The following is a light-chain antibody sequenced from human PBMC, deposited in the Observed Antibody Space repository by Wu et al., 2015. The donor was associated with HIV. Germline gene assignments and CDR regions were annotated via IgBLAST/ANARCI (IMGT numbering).Light chain of an antibody. V-gene: IGKV1-5*03. J-gene: IGKJ1*01. CDR1: QSISSW. Sequence: DIQMTQSPSTLSASVGDRITITCRASQSISSWLAWYQQKPGKAPKLLIYKASSLQTGVPSRFSGSGSGTEFTLTISSLQPGDFATYYCQQYNSFSQTFGQGTKVEVK. CDR2: KAS. CDR3: QQYNSFSQT.